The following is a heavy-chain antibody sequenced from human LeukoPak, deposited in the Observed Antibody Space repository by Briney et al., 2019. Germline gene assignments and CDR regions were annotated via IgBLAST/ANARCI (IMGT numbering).Heavy chain of an antibody. D-gene: IGHD2-15*01. CDR3: ARTRVSGGGFYHPFDY. CDR2: ISSISSYI. J-gene: IGHJ4*02. Sequence: GGSLRLSCAASGFTFSSYSMNWVRHAPGKGLEVVSTISSISSYIYYADSVKGRFTISRDNAKNSLYLQMKSLSAEDTAVYYCARTRVSGGGFYHPFDYWGQGTLVTVSS. V-gene: IGHV3-21*01. CDR1: GFTFSSYS.